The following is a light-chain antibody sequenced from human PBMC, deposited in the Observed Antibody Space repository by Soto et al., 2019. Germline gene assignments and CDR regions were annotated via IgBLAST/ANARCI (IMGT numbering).Light chain of an antibody. V-gene: IGKV3-11*01. J-gene: IGKJ4*01. CDR3: QQRSDWPLT. CDR1: QSVDSS. CDR2: DAS. Sequence: EIVLTQSPATLSLSPGERATLSCRASQSVDSSLAWYQQKPGQAPRLLIYDASHRATGIPARFSGSGSETDFTLTISSLESEDFAVYYCQQRSDWPLTFGGGTKVDIK.